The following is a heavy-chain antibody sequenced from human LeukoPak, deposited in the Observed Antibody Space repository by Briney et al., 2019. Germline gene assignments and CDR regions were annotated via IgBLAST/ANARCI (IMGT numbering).Heavy chain of an antibody. CDR2: MYYSGST. J-gene: IGHJ5*02. CDR3: ARPYYYDSRIDP. Sequence: TSSETLSLTCTVSGGSITSGDYYWSWIRQPPGKGLEWIAYMYYSGSTYYNPSLKSRVTMSADTSKNQFSLELSSVTAADTAVYYCARPYYYDSRIDPWGQGTLVTVSS. V-gene: IGHV4-30-4*01. D-gene: IGHD3-22*01. CDR1: GGSITSGDYY.